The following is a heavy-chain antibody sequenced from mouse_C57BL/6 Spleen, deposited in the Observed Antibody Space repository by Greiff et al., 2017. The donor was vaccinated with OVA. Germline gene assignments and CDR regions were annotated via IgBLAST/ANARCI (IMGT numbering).Heavy chain of an antibody. J-gene: IGHJ3*01. CDR2: INPSTGGT. CDR3: ARGDGFAY. CDR1: GYSFTGYY. Sequence: VQLQQSGPELVKPGASVKISCKASGYSFTGYYMNWVKQSPEKSLEWIGEINPSTGGTTYNQKFKAKATLTVDKSSSTAYMQLKSLTSEDSAVYYCARGDGFAYWGQGTLVTVSA. V-gene: IGHV1-42*01.